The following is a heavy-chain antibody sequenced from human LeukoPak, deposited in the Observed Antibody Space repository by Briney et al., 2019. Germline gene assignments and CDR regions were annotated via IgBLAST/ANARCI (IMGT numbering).Heavy chain of an antibody. J-gene: IGHJ5*02. CDR3: ARDRVSMTVAVLTPFDP. V-gene: IGHV1-18*01. D-gene: IGHD3-22*01. CDR2: ISAYNGNT. Sequence: GASEKVSCKASGYTFTTYGISWVRQAPGQGLEWMGWISAYNGNTNYAQKLQGRVTMTTDTSTSTAYMELRSLRSDDTAVYYCARDRVSMTVAVLTPFDPWGQGTLVTVSS. CDR1: GYTFTTYG.